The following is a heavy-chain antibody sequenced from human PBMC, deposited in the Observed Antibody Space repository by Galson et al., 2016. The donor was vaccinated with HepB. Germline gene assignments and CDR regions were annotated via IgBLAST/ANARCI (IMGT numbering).Heavy chain of an antibody. V-gene: IGHV3-64*01. CDR1: GFSFSIYA. D-gene: IGHD7-27*01. CDR2: IWHDGGIT. Sequence: SLRLSCAASGFSFSIYAMQWVRQAPEKGLEHVSIIWHDGGITEYANSVKGRFTLSRDNFKNTLCLQMGSLREEDTAVYYCARDWGPDSWSQGTLTTVSS. J-gene: IGHJ4*02. CDR3: ARDWGPDS.